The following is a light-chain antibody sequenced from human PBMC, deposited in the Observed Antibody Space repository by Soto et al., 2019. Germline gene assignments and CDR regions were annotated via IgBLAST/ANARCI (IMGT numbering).Light chain of an antibody. CDR2: GNS. V-gene: IGLV1-40*01. Sequence: QSVLTQPPSVSGAPGQRVTISCTGSSSNIGAGYDVHWYQQLPGTAPKLLIYGNSNRPSGVPDRFSGSKSGTSASLAINGRQAEDEADYYCQSYDSSLSGGVFGGGTTLTVL. CDR1: SSNIGAGYD. J-gene: IGLJ3*02. CDR3: QSYDSSLSGGV.